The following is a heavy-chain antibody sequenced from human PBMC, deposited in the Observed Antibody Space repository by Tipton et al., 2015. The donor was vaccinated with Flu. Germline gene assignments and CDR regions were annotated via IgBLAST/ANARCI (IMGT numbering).Heavy chain of an antibody. Sequence: QLVQSGAEVKKPGASVKVSCKASGYTFSNYYTFWLRQAPGQGLEWVGIINPSGGSTDYAQKFQGRVTMTRDTSTSTVYMELSSLRSEDTAVYYCARPNEAIVGAYFAYWGQGTLVTVSS. J-gene: IGHJ4*02. CDR2: INPSGGST. D-gene: IGHD1-26*01. CDR1: GYTFSNYY. V-gene: IGHV1-46*01. CDR3: ARPNEAIVGAYFAY.